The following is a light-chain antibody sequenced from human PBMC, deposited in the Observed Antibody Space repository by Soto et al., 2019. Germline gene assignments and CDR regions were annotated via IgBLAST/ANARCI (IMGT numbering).Light chain of an antibody. J-gene: IGKJ4*01. Sequence: EIVLTQSPATLSVSQGERATLSCRASESVSNNLAWYQQKPGQAPRLLIFGASARATGIPARFSGSGSGTECTLTISSPQSEDVAVYYCQQYKKRPLTFGGGTKVEIK. V-gene: IGKV3-15*01. CDR2: GAS. CDR3: QQYKKRPLT. CDR1: ESVSNN.